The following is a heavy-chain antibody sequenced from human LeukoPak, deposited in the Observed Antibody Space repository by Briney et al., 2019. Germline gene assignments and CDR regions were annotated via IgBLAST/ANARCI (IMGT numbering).Heavy chain of an antibody. V-gene: IGHV4-4*07. CDR3: ARERPTYYYDSSGYYSFDY. CDR2: IYTSGST. D-gene: IGHD3-22*01. J-gene: IGHJ4*02. Sequence: SETLSLTCTVSGGSISSYYWSWIRQPAGKGLEWIGRIYTSGSTNYNPSLKSRVTMSVDTSKNQFSLKLSSVTAADTAVYYCARERPTYYYDSSGYYSFDYWGQGTLVTVSS. CDR1: GGSISSYY.